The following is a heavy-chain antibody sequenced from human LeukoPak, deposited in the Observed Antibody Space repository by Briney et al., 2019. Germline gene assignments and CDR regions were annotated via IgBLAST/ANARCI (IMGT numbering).Heavy chain of an antibody. CDR2: ISGSGSST. CDR1: GFTFSSYA. CDR3: ARVRSGSSAGNYGMDV. V-gene: IGHV3-23*01. J-gene: IGHJ6*02. Sequence: GGSLRLSCAASGFTFSSYAMSWVRQAPGKGLEWVSGISGSGSSTYYADSVKGRFTISRDNAKNTLYLQMNSLRAEDTAVYYCARVRSGSSAGNYGMDVWGQGTTVTVSS. D-gene: IGHD1-26*01.